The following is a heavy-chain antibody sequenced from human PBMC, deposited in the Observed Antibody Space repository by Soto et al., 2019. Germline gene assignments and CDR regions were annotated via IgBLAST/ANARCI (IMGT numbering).Heavy chain of an antibody. CDR3: AKDRLGRGADY. V-gene: IGHV3-23*01. D-gene: IGHD6-6*01. CDR1: GFTFSNYA. Sequence: EVQLLESGGGLVQPGGSLRLSCAASGFTFSNYAMSWVRQAPGKGLEWVSTISGSGGNTYYPDSVKGRFTISRDNSKNTVYLQMNSLRAEDTAVYYCAKDRLGRGADYWGQGALVTVTS. CDR2: ISGSGGNT. J-gene: IGHJ4*02.